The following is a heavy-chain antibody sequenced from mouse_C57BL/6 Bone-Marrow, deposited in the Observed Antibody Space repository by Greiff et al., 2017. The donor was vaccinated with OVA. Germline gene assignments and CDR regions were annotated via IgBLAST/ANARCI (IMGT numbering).Heavy chain of an antibody. J-gene: IGHJ2*01. CDR1: GYTFTSYW. CDR2: IDPSDSYT. D-gene: IGHD2-3*01. V-gene: IGHV1-69*01. CDR3: ALYDGYYGYFDY. Sequence: VQLQQPGAELVMPGASVKLSCKASGYTFTSYWMHWVKQRPGQGLEWIGEIDPSDSYTNYNQKFKGKSTLTVDKSSSTAYMQLSSLTSEDSAVYYCALYDGYYGYFDYWGQGTTLTVSS.